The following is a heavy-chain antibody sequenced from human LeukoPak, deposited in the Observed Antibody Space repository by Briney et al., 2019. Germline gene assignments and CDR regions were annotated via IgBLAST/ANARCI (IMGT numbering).Heavy chain of an antibody. CDR2: ISSSSSYI. V-gene: IGHV3-21*03. CDR3: SREKDASFGRRLEH. D-gene: IGHD3-10*01. Sequence: GGSLRLSCAASGFTFSCYSMNWVRQAPGKGLEWVSSISSSSSYIYYADSVKGRFTISRDNAKNSLYLQMNSLEIEDTAVYFCSREKDASFGRRLEHWGQGTLVTVAS. CDR1: GFTFSCYS. J-gene: IGHJ5*02.